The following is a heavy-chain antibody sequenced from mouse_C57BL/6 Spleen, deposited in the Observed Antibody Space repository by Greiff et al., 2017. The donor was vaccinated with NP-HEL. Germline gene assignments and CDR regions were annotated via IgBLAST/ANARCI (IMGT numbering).Heavy chain of an antibody. CDR2: IDPSDSYT. J-gene: IGHJ1*03. V-gene: IGHV1-69*01. CDR1: GYTFTSYW. D-gene: IGHD1-1*01. Sequence: QVQLQQSGAELVMPGASVKLSCKASGYTFTSYWMHWVKQRPGQGLEWIGEIDPSDSYTNYNQKFKGKSTLTVDKSSSTAYMQLSSLTSEDSAVYYCANYYGSSYWYFDVWGTGTTVTVSS. CDR3: ANYYGSSYWYFDV.